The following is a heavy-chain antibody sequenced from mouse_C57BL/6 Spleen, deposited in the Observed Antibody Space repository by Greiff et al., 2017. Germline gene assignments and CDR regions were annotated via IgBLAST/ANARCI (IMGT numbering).Heavy chain of an antibody. CDR3: ARPAYYSNYAMDD. Sequence: QVQLQQPGAELVKPGASVKMSCKASGYTFTSYWITWVKQRPGQGLEWIGDIYPGSGSTNYNEKFKSKATLTVDTSSSTAYMQLSSLTSEDSAVYYCARPAYYSNYAMDDWGQGTSVTVSS. CDR2: IYPGSGST. V-gene: IGHV1-55*01. CDR1: GYTFTSYW. J-gene: IGHJ4*01. D-gene: IGHD2-5*01.